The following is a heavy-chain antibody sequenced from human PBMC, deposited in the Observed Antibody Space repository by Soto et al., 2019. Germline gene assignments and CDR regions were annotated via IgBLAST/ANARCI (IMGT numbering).Heavy chain of an antibody. CDR1: GFTFSNHA. D-gene: IGHD2-2*01. CDR2: ISDSGST. CDR3: ARDPGGHYCTSTSCLYFFDH. V-gene: IGHV3-23*01. J-gene: IGHJ4*02. Sequence: EVQLLESGGALVQPGGSLRLSCAASGFTFSNHAMNWVRQAPGKGLEWVSTISDSGSTYYADSVKGRFTISRDNSNHTLYLQVNSLRAEDTAVYYCARDPGGHYCTSTSCLYFFDHWGQGTLVIVSS.